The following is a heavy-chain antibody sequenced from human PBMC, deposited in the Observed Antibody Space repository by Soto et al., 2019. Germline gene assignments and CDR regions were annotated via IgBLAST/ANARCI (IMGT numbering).Heavy chain of an antibody. V-gene: IGHV4-38-2*02. CDR1: GYSISSGYY. CDR2: IYHSGST. CDR3: ARDPVAVAGSPKNEGMDV. D-gene: IGHD6-19*01. J-gene: IGHJ6*02. Sequence: NPSETLSLTCAVSGYSISSGYYWGWIRQPPGKGLEWIGSIYHSGSTYYNPSLESRVTISVDTSKNQFSLKLSSVTAADTAVYYCARDPVAVAGSPKNEGMDVWGQGTTVTVSS.